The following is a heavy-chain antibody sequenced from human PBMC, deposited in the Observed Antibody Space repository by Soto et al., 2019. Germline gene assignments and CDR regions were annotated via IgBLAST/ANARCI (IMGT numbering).Heavy chain of an antibody. J-gene: IGHJ4*02. Sequence: QVQLVESGGGVVQPGTSLRLSCAASGFTFSLYGMHWVRQAPGKGLEWVAVIWYDGNIKTYADSVKGRFTISRDNSENTLYLQMNSLRAEDTAVYYCARWGGSDTVPYCDYWGQGALVTVST. D-gene: IGHD5-18*01. V-gene: IGHV3-33*01. CDR1: GFTFSLYG. CDR2: IWYDGNIK. CDR3: ARWGGSDTVPYCDY.